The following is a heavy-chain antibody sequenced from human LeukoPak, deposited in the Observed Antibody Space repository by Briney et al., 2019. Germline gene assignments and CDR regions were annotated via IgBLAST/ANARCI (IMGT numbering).Heavy chain of an antibody. CDR1: GFTFSSYG. V-gene: IGHV3-30*02. CDR2: IRYDGSNK. CDR3: APPSWVAATITSLDY. D-gene: IGHD5-24*01. J-gene: IGHJ4*02. Sequence: GGSLRLSCAASGFTFSSYGMHWVRQAPGKGLEWVAFIRYDGSNKYYADSVKGRFTISRDNSKNTLYLQMNSLRAEDTAVYYCAPPSWVAATITSLDYWGQGTLVTVSS.